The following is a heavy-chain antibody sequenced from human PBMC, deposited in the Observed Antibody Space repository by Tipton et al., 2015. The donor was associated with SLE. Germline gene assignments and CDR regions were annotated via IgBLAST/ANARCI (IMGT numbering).Heavy chain of an antibody. V-gene: IGHV4-59*02. CDR3: ARERSAYDLGGYYYYGLDV. J-gene: IGHJ6*02. CDR1: GDSVRSHF. Sequence: GLVKPSETLSLTCTVSGDSVRSHFWSWIRQPPGKGLEWIGHAYYNVSTNYNPSLKSRLTISLDTSKNQFSLRLSFLTAADTAVYYCARERSAYDLGGYYYYGLDVWGQGTTVTVSS. CDR2: AYYNVST. D-gene: IGHD3-16*01.